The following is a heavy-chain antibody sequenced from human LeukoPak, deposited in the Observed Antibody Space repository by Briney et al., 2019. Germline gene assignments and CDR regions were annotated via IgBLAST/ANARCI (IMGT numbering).Heavy chain of an antibody. Sequence: GGSLRLSCAASGFTFGSYAMTWVRQAPGKGLEGVSAINGRGGSTFYADSEKGRFTISGDHSKNTLYLQINSLRAEDTAVYYCAKCLSSYSWAGMDVWGQGTTVTVSS. V-gene: IGHV3-23*01. CDR2: INGRGGST. CDR1: GFTFGSYA. J-gene: IGHJ6*02. CDR3: AKCLSSYSWAGMDV. D-gene: IGHD6-6*01.